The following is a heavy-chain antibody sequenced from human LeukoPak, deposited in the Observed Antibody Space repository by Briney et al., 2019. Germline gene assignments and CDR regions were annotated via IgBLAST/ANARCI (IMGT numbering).Heavy chain of an antibody. V-gene: IGHV1-69*06. D-gene: IGHD5-24*01. J-gene: IGHJ4*02. CDR1: GGTFSSYA. CDR2: IIPIFGTA. Sequence: ASVKVSCKASGGTFSSYAISWVRQAPGQGLEWMGGIIPIFGTANYAQKFQGRVTITADKSTSTAYMELSSLRSEDTAVYYCARVKRWLQFYYFDYWGQGTLVTVSS. CDR3: ARVKRWLQFYYFDY.